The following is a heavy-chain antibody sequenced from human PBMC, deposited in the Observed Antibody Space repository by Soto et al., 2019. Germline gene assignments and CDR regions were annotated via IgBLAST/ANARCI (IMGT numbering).Heavy chain of an antibody. D-gene: IGHD6-19*01. J-gene: IGHJ4*02. CDR2: IIPIFGTA. V-gene: IGHV1-69*12. CDR1: GGTFSSYA. Sequence: QVQLVQGAEVKKPGSSVKVSCKASGGTFSSYAISWVRQAPGQGLEWMGGIIPIFGTANYAQKFQGRVTITADESTSTAYMEPSSLRSEDTAVYYCASEGSGWYWWGQGTLVTVSS. CDR3: ASEGSGWYW.